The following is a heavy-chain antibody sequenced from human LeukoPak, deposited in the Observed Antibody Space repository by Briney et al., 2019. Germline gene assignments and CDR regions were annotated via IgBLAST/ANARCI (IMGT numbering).Heavy chain of an antibody. D-gene: IGHD3-3*01. CDR1: GGTFSSYA. J-gene: IGHJ6*03. CDR2: IIPLFGTA. CDR3: ARSGSGLYPYYYYYMDV. Sequence: ASVKVLCKVWGGTFSSYAISWVRQASGQGLEWMGGIIPLFGTANYAQKFQGRVTITTDESTSTAYMELSSLRSEDTAVYYCARSGSGLYPYYYYYMDVWGKGTTVTVSS. V-gene: IGHV1-69*05.